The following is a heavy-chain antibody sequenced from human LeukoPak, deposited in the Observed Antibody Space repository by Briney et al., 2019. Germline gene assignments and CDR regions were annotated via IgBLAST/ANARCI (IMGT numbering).Heavy chain of an antibody. J-gene: IGHJ4*02. CDR1: GYTFTGYY. D-gene: IGHD3-22*01. CDR3: ARVRVAGIVVVITVFDY. V-gene: IGHV1-2*02. Sequence: APVKVSCKASGYTFTGYYMHWVRQAPGQGLEWMGWINPNSGGTNYAQKFQGRVTMTRDTSISTAYMELSRLRSDDTAVYSCARVRVAGIVVVITVFDYWGQGTLVTVSS. CDR2: INPNSGGT.